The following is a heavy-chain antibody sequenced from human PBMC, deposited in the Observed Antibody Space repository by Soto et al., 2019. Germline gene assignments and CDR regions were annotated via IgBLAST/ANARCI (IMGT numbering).Heavy chain of an antibody. Sequence: EVQLVASGGGLVQPGGSLRLSCAASGFTFSSYSMNWVRQAPGKGLEWVSYISSGSGTIYYADSVKGRFTISRDNAKNSLYLQMDSLRAEDTAVYYATRSAYMDVWGTGTTVTVSS. J-gene: IGHJ6*03. CDR3: TRSAYMDV. CDR1: GFTFSSYS. CDR2: ISSGSGTI. V-gene: IGHV3-48*01. D-gene: IGHD2-2*01.